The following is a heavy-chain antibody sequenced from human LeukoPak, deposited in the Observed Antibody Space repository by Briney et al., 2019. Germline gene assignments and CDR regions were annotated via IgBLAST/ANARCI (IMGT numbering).Heavy chain of an antibody. CDR1: GFTVSSNY. V-gene: IGHV3-66*01. J-gene: IGHJ3*02. D-gene: IGHD2-15*01. CDR3: ARDRGYCSGGSCYSLYSLDM. Sequence: GGSLRLSCTASGFTVSSNYMSWVRQAPGKGLEWVSVIYSGGTTYYADSLKGRFTISRDNAKNSLYLQMNSLRAEDTALYYCARDRGYCSGGSCYSLYSLDMWGQGTMVTVSS. CDR2: IYSGGTT.